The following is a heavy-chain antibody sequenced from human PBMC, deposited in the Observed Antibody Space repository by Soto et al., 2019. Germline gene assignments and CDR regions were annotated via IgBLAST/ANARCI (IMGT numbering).Heavy chain of an antibody. CDR3: ARDNGSYSDYYYYYDGRDV. CDR1: GFTVSSNY. J-gene: IGHJ6*02. CDR2: IYSGGST. Sequence: EVQLVETGGGLIQPGGSLRLSCAASGFTVSSNYMSWVRQAPGKGLEWVSVIYSGGSTYYADSVKGRFTISRDNSKNTLYLQMNSLRAEDTAVYYCARDNGSYSDYYYYYDGRDVWGQGTTVTVSS. D-gene: IGHD1-26*01. V-gene: IGHV3-53*02.